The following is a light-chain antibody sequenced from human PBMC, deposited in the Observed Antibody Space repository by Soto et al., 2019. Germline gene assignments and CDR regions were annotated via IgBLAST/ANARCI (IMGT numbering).Light chain of an antibody. CDR1: QSVSSSY. Sequence: DTVLTPSPGTLSLSPGERATLSCRASQSVSSSYLAWYQQKPGQAPRLLIYGASSRATGIPDRFSGSGSGTDFTLTISRLEPEDFAVYYCQQYGSSPLTFGGGTKVDIK. CDR3: QQYGSSPLT. V-gene: IGKV3-20*01. J-gene: IGKJ4*01. CDR2: GAS.